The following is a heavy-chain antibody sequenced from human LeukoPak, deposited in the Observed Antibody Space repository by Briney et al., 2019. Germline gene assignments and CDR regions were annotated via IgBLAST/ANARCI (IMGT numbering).Heavy chain of an antibody. CDR1: GYTFTGYY. D-gene: IGHD1-26*01. CDR2: INPNSGGT. Sequence: ASVRVSCKASGYTFTGYYMHWVRQAPGQGLEWMGWINPNSGGTNYAQKFQGRVTMTRDTSISTAYMELSRLRSDDTAVYYCARSPRHSGSLGAFDIWGQGTMVTVSS. V-gene: IGHV1-2*02. J-gene: IGHJ3*02. CDR3: ARSPRHSGSLGAFDI.